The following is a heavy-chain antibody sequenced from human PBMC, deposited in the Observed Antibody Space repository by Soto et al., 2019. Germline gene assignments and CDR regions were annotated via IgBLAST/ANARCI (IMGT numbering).Heavy chain of an antibody. J-gene: IGHJ4*02. Sequence: GGSLRLSCAASGFTFSSYDMHWVRQAPGKGLEWVAVISYDGSNKYYADSVKGRFTISRDNSKNTLYLQMNSLRAEDTAVYYCAKDLGDSYGHDYWGQGTLVTVPQ. D-gene: IGHD5-18*01. CDR2: ISYDGSNK. CDR3: AKDLGDSYGHDY. V-gene: IGHV3-30*18. CDR1: GFTFSSYD.